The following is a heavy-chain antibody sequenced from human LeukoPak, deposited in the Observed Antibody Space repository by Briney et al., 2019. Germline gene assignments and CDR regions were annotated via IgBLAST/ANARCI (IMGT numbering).Heavy chain of an antibody. J-gene: IGHJ4*02. V-gene: IGHV3-23*01. CDR3: AHNSSAWSFDS. Sequence: PGGSLRLSCAASGFTFSTYAMSWVRQAPGEWLESVSAISGSGVGTYYADSVKGRFTISRDNSKNTLFLQMNSLRAEDTAVYYCAHNSSAWSFDSWGQGTLVTVSS. CDR1: GFTFSTYA. CDR2: ISGSGVGT. D-gene: IGHD6-19*01.